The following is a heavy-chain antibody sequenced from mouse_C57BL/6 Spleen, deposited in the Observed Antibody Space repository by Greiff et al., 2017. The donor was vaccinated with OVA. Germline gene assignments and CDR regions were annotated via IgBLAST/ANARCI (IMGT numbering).Heavy chain of an antibody. Sequence: QVHVMQSGPELVKPGASVKISCKASGYAFSSSWMNWVKQRPGKGLEWIGRIYRGDGDTNYNGKFKGKATLTADKSSSTAYMQLSSLTSEDSAVYFCAKVLLPRHYAMGYWGQGTSVTVSS. D-gene: IGHD1-1*01. CDR1: GYAFSSSW. J-gene: IGHJ4*01. CDR2: IYRGDGDT. V-gene: IGHV1-82*01. CDR3: AKVLLPRHYAMGY.